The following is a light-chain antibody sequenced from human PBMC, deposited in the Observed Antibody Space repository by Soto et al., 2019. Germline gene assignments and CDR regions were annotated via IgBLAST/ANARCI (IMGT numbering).Light chain of an antibody. V-gene: IGKV2-30*01. CDR3: MQGSYWPWT. CDR2: KGS. CDR1: QSLEYTDGKTY. Sequence: DAVLTQSPLSLPVTPGQPASISCRSSQSLEYTDGKTYLNWYQQRPGQSPRRLIYKGSNRDFGVPDRFSGSGSGTAFTVEISRVEAEDVGVYYCMQGSYWPWTFGQGTKVDIK. J-gene: IGKJ1*01.